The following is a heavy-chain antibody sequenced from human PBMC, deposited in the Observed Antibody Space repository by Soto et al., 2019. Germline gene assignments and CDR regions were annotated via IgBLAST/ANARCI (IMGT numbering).Heavy chain of an antibody. CDR2: IDWDDDK. J-gene: IGHJ6*02. CDR3: ARISKFWSAYPGYYYYGMEL. Sequence: SGPTLVNPAHTLTLTSTFCIFSLITSVMCVSCIGQPPGNALEWRSLIDWDDDKYYSTSLKTTRTISKDTYKNKVVLTMTNMHTVEKATYSCARISKFWSAYPGYYYYGMELWGQGTTVTVSS. CDR1: IFSLITSVMC. D-gene: IGHD3-3*01. V-gene: IGHV2-70*01.